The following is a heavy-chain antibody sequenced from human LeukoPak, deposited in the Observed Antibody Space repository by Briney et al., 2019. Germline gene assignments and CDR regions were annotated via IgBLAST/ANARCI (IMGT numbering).Heavy chain of an antibody. CDR3: ARDKIAAAGTDYYYGMDV. J-gene: IGHJ6*02. CDR1: GFTFSSYN. CDR2: ISSSSSYI. D-gene: IGHD6-13*01. V-gene: IGHV3-21*01. Sequence: PGGSLRLSCAASGFTFSSYNMNWVRQAPGKGLEWVSSISSSSSYIYYADSVKGRSTISRDNAKNSLYLQMNSLRAEDTAVYYCARDKIAAAGTDYYYGMDVWGQGTTVTVSS.